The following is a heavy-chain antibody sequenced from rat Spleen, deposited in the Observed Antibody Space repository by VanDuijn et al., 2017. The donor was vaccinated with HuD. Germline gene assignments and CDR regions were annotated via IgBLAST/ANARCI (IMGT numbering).Heavy chain of an antibody. Sequence: EVQLVESGGGLVQPGRSLKLSCAASGFTFSRSAMAWVRQAPTKGLEWVASISTGGGNTYYRDSVKGRFTISRDNAKSTLYLQMDSLRSEDTATYYCATHDYDGYYQGVMDAWGQGASVTVSS. CDR3: ATHDYDGYYQGVMDA. CDR2: ISTGGGNT. D-gene: IGHD1-12*03. J-gene: IGHJ4*01. V-gene: IGHV5S23*01. CDR1: GFTFSRSA.